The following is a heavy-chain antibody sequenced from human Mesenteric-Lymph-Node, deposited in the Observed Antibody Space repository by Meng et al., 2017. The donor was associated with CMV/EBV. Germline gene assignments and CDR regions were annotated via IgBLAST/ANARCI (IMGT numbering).Heavy chain of an antibody. CDR3: ARGTGPYYYDSSGLQKFDP. V-gene: IGHV3-30*02. Sequence: GESLKISCAASGFTFSSYGMHWVRQAPGKGLQWVAFIGFDGNHKYYADSVKGRFTISRDNFKNTLYLQMNSLRPEDTAVYYCARGTGPYYYDSSGLQKFDPWGQGTLVTVSS. D-gene: IGHD3-22*01. J-gene: IGHJ5*02. CDR2: IGFDGNHK. CDR1: GFTFSSYG.